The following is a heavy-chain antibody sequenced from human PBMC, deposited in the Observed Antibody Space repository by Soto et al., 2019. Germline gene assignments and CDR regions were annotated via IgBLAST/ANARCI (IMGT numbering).Heavy chain of an antibody. CDR3: AKDERPGLQSNFDY. J-gene: IGHJ4*02. V-gene: IGHV3-23*01. Sequence: GGSLRLSCAASGFTFSSYAMSWVRQAPGKGLEWVSAISGSGGSTYYADSVKGRFTISRDNSKNTPYLQMNSLRAEDTAVYYCAKDERPGLQSNFDYWGQGTLVTVSS. D-gene: IGHD4-4*01. CDR2: ISGSGGST. CDR1: GFTFSSYA.